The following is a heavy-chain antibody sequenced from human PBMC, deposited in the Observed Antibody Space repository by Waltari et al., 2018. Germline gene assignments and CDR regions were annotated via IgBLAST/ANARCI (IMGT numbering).Heavy chain of an antibody. CDR1: GDSIKTDTYY. CDR2: IHSSGTT. CDR3: ARLVWFGAWIDN. J-gene: IGHJ4*02. V-gene: IGHV4-39*01. D-gene: IGHD3-10*01. Sequence: QVQLQESGPGMLRPSETLSLTCTVSGDSIKTDTYYWGWIRQSPGQGLECLGTIHSSGTTYVPASLAPRVTRSVDTFNNRFSLNLRSATAADTAVYFCARLVWFGAWIDNWGQGSLVTVSS.